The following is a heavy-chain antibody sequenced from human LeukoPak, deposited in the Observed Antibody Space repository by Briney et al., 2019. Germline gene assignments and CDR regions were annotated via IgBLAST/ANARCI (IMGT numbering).Heavy chain of an antibody. Sequence: SETLSLTCTVSGGSISSSPYYWGWIRQPPGKGPEWIGNIYYSGSTYYNPSLKTRVTISVDTSKNQFSLKLTSVTAADTAVYYCARHASVDGNWPGTLDDWAPGSLVTVSS. CDR3: ARHASVDGNWPGTLDD. J-gene: IGHJ4*02. CDR1: GGSISSSPYY. CDR2: IYYSGST. V-gene: IGHV4-39*01. D-gene: IGHD6-19*01.